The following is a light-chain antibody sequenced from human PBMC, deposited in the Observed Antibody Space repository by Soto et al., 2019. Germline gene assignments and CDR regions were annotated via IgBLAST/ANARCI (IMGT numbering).Light chain of an antibody. CDR3: QQYYSYPVA. CDR2: AAS. Sequence: AIRMTQSPSSLSASTGDRVTITCRASQGISSYLAWYQQKPGKAPKLLIYAASTLPSGVPSRFSGSGSGTDFTLTISCLQTEDCATYYCQQYYSYPVAFGQGTKVEIK. J-gene: IGKJ1*01. V-gene: IGKV1-8*01. CDR1: QGISSY.